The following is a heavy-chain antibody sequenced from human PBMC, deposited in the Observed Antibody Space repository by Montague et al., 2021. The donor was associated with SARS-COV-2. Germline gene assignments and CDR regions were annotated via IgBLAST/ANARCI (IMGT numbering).Heavy chain of an antibody. CDR2: IYYSGST. D-gene: IGHD6-19*01. Sequence: SETLSLTCTVSGASINSNTYFWGWIRQPPGKGLEWIGSIYYSGSTYYNPSLKSRVTISVDTSKNQFSLKLNSVTAADTAVYYCASQPIPVTGSGEFDYWGPGTLVTVSS. CDR3: ASQPIPVTGSGEFDY. J-gene: IGHJ4*02. V-gene: IGHV4-39*01. CDR1: GASINSNTYF.